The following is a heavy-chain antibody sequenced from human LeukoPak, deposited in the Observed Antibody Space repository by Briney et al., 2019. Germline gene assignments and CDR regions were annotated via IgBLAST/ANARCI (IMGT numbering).Heavy chain of an antibody. CDR2: ITGGSTTI. Sequence: GGSLRLSCVASGFTFSSYSMNWVRQAPGKGLEWVSYITGGSTTIYYADSVKGRFTISRDNAKNSLFLQMNSLRDEDTAVYHCARRIDFWGQGTLVTVSS. J-gene: IGHJ4*02. CDR1: GFTFSSYS. CDR3: ARRIDF. V-gene: IGHV3-48*02.